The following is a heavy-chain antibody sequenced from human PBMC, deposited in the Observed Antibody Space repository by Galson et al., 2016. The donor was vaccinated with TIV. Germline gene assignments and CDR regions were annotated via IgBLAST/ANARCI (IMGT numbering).Heavy chain of an antibody. CDR2: INPHSGRT. CDR3: AKAGAVLRYFDWLFDAFDI. J-gene: IGHJ3*02. D-gene: IGHD3-9*01. V-gene: IGHV1-8*01. Sequence: SVKVSCKASGYTFTSYDINWLRQAPGQGPEWMGWINPHSGRTGYAQKFQGRVTMTRDTSIMTVYMELSSLRSDDTALYYCAKAGAVLRYFDWLFDAFDIWGQGTMVAVSS. CDR1: GYTFTSYD.